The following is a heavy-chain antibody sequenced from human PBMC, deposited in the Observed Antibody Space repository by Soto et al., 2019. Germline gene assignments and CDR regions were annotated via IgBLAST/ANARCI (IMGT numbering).Heavy chain of an antibody. CDR2: ITPISLIT. Sequence: GASVKVSCKTSGGTFSKFSISWLRQAPGHGLGWIGGITPISLITHYAQKFRGRVTITADDLTTTSYLEVSSLKFEDTAVYYCATSRWIQLWTADFWGQGTRVTVSS. D-gene: IGHD5-18*01. V-gene: IGHV1-69*13. J-gene: IGHJ4*02. CDR3: ATSRWIQLWTADF. CDR1: GGTFSKFS.